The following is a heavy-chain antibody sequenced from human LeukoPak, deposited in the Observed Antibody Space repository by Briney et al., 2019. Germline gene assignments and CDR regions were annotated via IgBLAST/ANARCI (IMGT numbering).Heavy chain of an antibody. D-gene: IGHD3-3*01. J-gene: IGHJ5*02. Sequence: GGSLRLSCAASGFSFSSFGMHWVRQAPGKGLEWVTSIRYDGSRKHYTDSVKGRFTISRDNSKNTLYLQMNSLRAEDMALNYCAKGMGPTIFGVPNAWGQGTLVTVSS. V-gene: IGHV3-30*02. CDR2: IRYDGSRK. CDR1: GFSFSSFG. CDR3: AKGMGPTIFGVPNA.